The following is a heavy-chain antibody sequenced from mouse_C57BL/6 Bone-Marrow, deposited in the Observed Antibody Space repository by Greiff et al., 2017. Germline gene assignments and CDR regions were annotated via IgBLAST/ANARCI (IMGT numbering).Heavy chain of an antibody. Sequence: VQLQESGAELVRPGTSVKVSCKASGYAFTNYLIEWVKQRPGQGLEWIGVINPGSGGTKYNEKFKGKATLTADKSSSTAYMQLSSLTSEDSAVYFCARCRLKLEGDYWGQGTAVTVSS. D-gene: IGHD3-2*02. V-gene: IGHV1-54*01. J-gene: IGHJ4*01. CDR2: INPGSGGT. CDR1: GYAFTNYL. CDR3: ARCRLKLEGDY.